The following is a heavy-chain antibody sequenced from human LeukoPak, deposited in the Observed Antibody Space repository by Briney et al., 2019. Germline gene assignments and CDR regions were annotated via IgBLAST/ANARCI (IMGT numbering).Heavy chain of an antibody. CDR3: AKGQYSGSYYGFDY. CDR2: ISGSGGST. V-gene: IGHV3-23*01. D-gene: IGHD1-26*01. Sequence: GGSLRLSCAASGFTFSSYAMSWVRQAPGKGLEWDSAISGSGGSTYYADSVKGRFTISRDNSKNTLYLQMNSLRAEDTAVYYCAKGQYSGSYYGFDYWGQGTLVTVSS. J-gene: IGHJ4*02. CDR1: GFTFSSYA.